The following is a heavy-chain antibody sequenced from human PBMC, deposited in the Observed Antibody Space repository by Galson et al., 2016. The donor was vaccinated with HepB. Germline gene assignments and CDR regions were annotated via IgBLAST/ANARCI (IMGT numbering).Heavy chain of an antibody. J-gene: IGHJ6*02. CDR3: PRGKMVKGVSYGMDV. Sequence: PALVKPTQTLTLTCTFSGVSVSAPGMCVSWIRQPPGKALEWLAVIKWDDDNYYSTSLKTRLTISKDTSKNQVVLRMTNMDPVDTATYYCPRGKMVKGVSYGMDVWGQGSTVTFSS. V-gene: IGHV2-70*01. D-gene: IGHD3-10*01. CDR2: IKWDDDN. CDR1: GVSVSAPGMC.